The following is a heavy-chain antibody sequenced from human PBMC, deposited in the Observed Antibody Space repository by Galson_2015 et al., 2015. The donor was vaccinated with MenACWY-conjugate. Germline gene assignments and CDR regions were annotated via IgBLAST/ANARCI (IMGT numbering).Heavy chain of an antibody. V-gene: IGHV3-11*06. J-gene: IGHJ4*02. CDR2: ISSSSSYT. D-gene: IGHD6-6*01. CDR3: ATYSSSSASYY. CDR1: GFTFSDYY. Sequence: SLRLSCAASGFTFSDYYMSWIRQAPGKGLEWVSYISSSSSYTNYADSVKGRFTTSRDNAKNSLYLQMNSLRAEDMAVYYCATYSSSSASYYWGQGTLVSVSS.